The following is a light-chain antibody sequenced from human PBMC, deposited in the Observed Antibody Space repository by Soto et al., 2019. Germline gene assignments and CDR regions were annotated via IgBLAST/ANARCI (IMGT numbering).Light chain of an antibody. V-gene: IGKV3-11*01. CDR1: QTVRNNY. J-gene: IGKJ1*01. CDR2: YMS. CDR3: HQRQSWPRT. Sequence: EFVLTQSPGTLSLSPGERATLSCRASQTVRNNYLAWYQQKPGQAPRLLIYYMSKRATGIPARFSGSGSGTDFTLTISSLAPDDFAIYYCHQRQSWPRTFGQGTKVDIK.